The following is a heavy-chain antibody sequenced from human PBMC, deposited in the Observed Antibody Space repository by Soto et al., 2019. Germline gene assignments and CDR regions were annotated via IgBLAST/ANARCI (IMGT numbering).Heavy chain of an antibody. J-gene: IGHJ4*02. CDR2: SGTTTGDL. D-gene: IGHD1-26*01. CDR1: GFTFTSYA. Sequence: GGSLRLSCAASGFTFTSYAMTWVRQGPGKGLEWVSSSGTTTGDLLYADSVKGRFTISRDNSRNTLYLQMNSLRTEDTAIYYCAKRSPSGTYYFDYWGQGTLVTVSS. CDR3: AKRSPSGTYYFDY. V-gene: IGHV3-23*01.